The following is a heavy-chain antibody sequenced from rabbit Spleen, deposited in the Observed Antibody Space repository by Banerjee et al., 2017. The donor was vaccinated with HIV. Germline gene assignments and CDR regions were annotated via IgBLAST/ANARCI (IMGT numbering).Heavy chain of an antibody. Sequence: QEQLEESGGDLVKPGASLTLTCTASGVSFSAHSYMCWVRQAPGKGLEWIACIDTGSSGFTYFASWAKGRFTISKTSSTTVTLQMTSLTAADTATYFCARAGVYVELDLWGQGTLVTVS. CDR2: IDTGSSGFT. CDR3: ARAGVYVELDL. CDR1: GVSFSAHSY. D-gene: IGHD5-1*01. J-gene: IGHJ4*01. V-gene: IGHV1S45*01.